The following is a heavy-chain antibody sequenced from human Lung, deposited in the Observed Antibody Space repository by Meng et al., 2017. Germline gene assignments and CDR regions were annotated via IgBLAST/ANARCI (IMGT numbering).Heavy chain of an antibody. J-gene: IGHJ4*02. Sequence: QGQVGQFGAEVKKPGASVKVYCKPSGYNFPDYCIHWVRLAPGQGLEWMGHIDPKSGDTRYAQKFQGRVTMTGDTSIGTAYMELTGLRSDDTALYYCARDEDISAAGKLFGDYWGQGTLVTVSS. CDR2: IDPKSGDT. CDR1: GYNFPDYC. CDR3: ARDEDISAAGKLFGDY. D-gene: IGHD6-13*01. V-gene: IGHV1-2*06.